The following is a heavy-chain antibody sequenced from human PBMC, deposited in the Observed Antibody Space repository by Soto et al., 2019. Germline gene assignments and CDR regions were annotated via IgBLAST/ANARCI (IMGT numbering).Heavy chain of an antibody. CDR2: MYYSGTT. Sequence: QVQLQESGPGLVKPSETLSLTCTVSGASIRSYYWNWMRQPPGKGLEWIGNMYYSGTTNYNPSLKSRVTFSVDTSKNQFSLKLSSVTAAATAVYYCAAAYDYWGQGTLVTVSS. J-gene: IGHJ4*02. CDR3: AAAYDY. CDR1: GASIRSYY. D-gene: IGHD2-15*01. V-gene: IGHV4-59*01.